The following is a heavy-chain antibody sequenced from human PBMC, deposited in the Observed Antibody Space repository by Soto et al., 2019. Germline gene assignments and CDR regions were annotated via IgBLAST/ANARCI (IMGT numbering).Heavy chain of an antibody. CDR2: IGGKANTYAT. D-gene: IGHD4-17*01. CDR1: EFTFTGST. J-gene: IGHJ4*02. V-gene: IGHV3-73*02. CDR3: NTYDYCGISPFDF. Sequence: EVQLVESGGGLVQPGGSLKLSCAASEFTFTGSTLHWVRQASGKGLEWIGRIGGKANTYATVYTTSLKGRFTISRDDSRNTVYMKMNSLNTDDTAVYYCNTYDYCGISPFDFWGQGTLVTVSS.